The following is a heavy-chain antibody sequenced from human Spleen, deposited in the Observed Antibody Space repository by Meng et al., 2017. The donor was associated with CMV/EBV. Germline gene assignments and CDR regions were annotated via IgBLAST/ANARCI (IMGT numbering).Heavy chain of an antibody. CDR2: IYSGGLP. CDR3: ARDSTRWAQSIAAEGAFDI. D-gene: IGHD6-13*01. J-gene: IGHJ3*02. CDR1: GFSFSHSA. V-gene: IGHV3-23*03. Sequence: GGSLRLSCAASGFSFSHSAMTWVRQAPGKGLEWVSTIYSGGLPYYADSVKGRFTISRDNSKNTLYLQMNSLRAEDTAVYYCARDSTRWAQSIAAEGAFDIWGQGTMVTVSS.